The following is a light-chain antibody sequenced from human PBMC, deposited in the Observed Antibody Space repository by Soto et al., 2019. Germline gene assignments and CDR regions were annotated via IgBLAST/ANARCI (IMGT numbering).Light chain of an antibody. CDR3: QQNDSSPSWT. CDR2: GTS. CDR1: QSVSSKY. J-gene: IGKJ1*01. V-gene: IGKV3-20*01. Sequence: EIVLTQSPGTLSLSPGERATLSCRASQSVSSKYLAWYQQKPGQAPRLLIHGTSSRATGISDRFRGSGSGTDFTLTISRLEPEDFAVYYCQQNDSSPSWTFGQGTKVESK.